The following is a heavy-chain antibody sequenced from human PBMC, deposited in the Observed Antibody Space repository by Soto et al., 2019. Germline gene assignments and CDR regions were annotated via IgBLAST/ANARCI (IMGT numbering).Heavy chain of an antibody. CDR2: MNPNSGNT. CDR3: AKDVSYGFNYYGMDV. Sequence: GASVKVSCKASGYTFTSYDINWVRQATGQGLEWMGWMNPNSGNTGYAQKFQGRVTMTKNTLYLQMNSLRAEDTAVYYCAKDVSYGFNYYGMDVWGQGTTVTVSS. CDR1: GYTFTSYD. V-gene: IGHV1-8*01. D-gene: IGHD5-18*01. J-gene: IGHJ6*02.